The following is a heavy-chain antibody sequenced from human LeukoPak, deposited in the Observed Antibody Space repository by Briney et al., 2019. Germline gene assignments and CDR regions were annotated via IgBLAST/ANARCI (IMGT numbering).Heavy chain of an antibody. Sequence: GRSLRLSCAASGFTFSSYGMHWVRQAPGKGLEWVAVISYDGSNKYYADSVKGRFTISRDNSKNTLYLQMNSLRAEDTAVYYCAKEGVSYGLDYWGQGTLVTVSS. CDR2: ISYDGSNK. CDR3: AKEGVSYGLDY. J-gene: IGHJ4*02. V-gene: IGHV3-30*18. D-gene: IGHD3-16*01. CDR1: GFTFSSYG.